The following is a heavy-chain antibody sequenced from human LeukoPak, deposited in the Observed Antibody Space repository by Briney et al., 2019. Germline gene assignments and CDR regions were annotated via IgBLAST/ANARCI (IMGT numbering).Heavy chain of an antibody. V-gene: IGHV4-59*11. Sequence: SETLSLTCTVSGGSISNHYWSWIRQPPGKGLEWIGYIYNSVTTNYNPSLKSRVTISVDTSKNQFSLKLTSVTAADTAVYYCARQAAFDRSEGQFDYWGQGTLVTVSS. CDR1: GGSISNHY. CDR2: IYNSVTT. J-gene: IGHJ4*02. D-gene: IGHD3-9*01. CDR3: ARQAAFDRSEGQFDY.